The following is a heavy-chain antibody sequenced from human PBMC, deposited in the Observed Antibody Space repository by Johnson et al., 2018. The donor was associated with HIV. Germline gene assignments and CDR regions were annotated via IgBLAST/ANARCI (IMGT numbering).Heavy chain of an antibody. CDR1: GFTFSSYD. CDR3: ARDSTPWGGDYVGYAFDI. V-gene: IGHV3-13*01. J-gene: IGHJ3*02. CDR2: IGTAGDT. Sequence: VQLVESGGGLVQPGGSLRLYCAASGFTFSSYDMHWVRQATGKGLEWVSAIGTAGDTYYPGSVKGRFTISRENAKKSLYLQMNSLRAEDTALYYCARDSTPWGGDYVGYAFDIWGQGTMVTVSS. D-gene: IGHD4-17*01.